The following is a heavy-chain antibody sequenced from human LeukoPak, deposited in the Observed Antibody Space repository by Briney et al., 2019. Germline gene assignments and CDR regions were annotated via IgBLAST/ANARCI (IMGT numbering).Heavy chain of an antibody. CDR1: GFTFSSYW. Sequence: PGGSLRLSCAASGFTFSSYWMHWVRQAPGKGLVWVSRINTDGSSTSYADSVKGRFTISRDNAKNTLYLQMNSLRVEDTAVYYCARVSTMVREDTDAFDIWGQGTMVTVSS. V-gene: IGHV3-74*01. CDR3: ARVSTMVREDTDAFDI. J-gene: IGHJ3*02. D-gene: IGHD3-10*01. CDR2: INTDGSST.